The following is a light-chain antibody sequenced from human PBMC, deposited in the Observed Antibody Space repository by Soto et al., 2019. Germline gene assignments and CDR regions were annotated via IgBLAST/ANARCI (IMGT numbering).Light chain of an antibody. Sequence: QSVLTQPPSASGSPGQSVTISCTGTSSDIGAYNYVSWFQQHPGEAPKLIISDVNKRPSGVPNRFSGSKSGNTASLTVSGLQAEDEADYYCTSYGGRDNLIFGGGTKVTVL. CDR1: SSDIGAYNY. CDR3: TSYGGRDNLI. V-gene: IGLV2-8*01. J-gene: IGLJ2*01. CDR2: DVN.